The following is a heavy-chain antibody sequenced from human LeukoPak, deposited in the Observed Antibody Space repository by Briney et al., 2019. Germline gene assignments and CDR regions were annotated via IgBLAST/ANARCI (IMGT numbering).Heavy chain of an antibody. J-gene: IGHJ5*02. CDR2: INHSGST. D-gene: IGHD3-10*01. V-gene: IGHV4-34*01. Sequence: SETLSLTCAVYGGSFSGYYWSWIRQPPGKGLEWIGEINHSGSTNYNPSLKSRVTMSVDTSKNQFSLKLSSVTAADTAVYYCARDSGTTGEVKFDPWGQGTLVAVSS. CDR3: ARDSGTTGEVKFDP. CDR1: GGSFSGYY.